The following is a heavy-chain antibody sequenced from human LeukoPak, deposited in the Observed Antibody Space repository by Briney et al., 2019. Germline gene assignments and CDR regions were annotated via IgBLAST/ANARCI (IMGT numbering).Heavy chain of an antibody. J-gene: IGHJ4*02. Sequence: SETLSLTCTVSGGSISSSSYYWGWIRQPPGKGLEWIGSIYYSGSTYYNPSLKSRVTISVDTSKNQFSLKLSSVTAADTAVYYCARGRLRFLEWLSNVQRKEFDYWGQGTLVTVSS. D-gene: IGHD3-3*01. CDR2: IYYSGST. V-gene: IGHV4-39*07. CDR3: ARGRLRFLEWLSNVQRKEFDY. CDR1: GGSISSSSYY.